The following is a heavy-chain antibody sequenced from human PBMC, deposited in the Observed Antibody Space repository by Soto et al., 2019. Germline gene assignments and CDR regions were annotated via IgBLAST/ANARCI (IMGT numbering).Heavy chain of an antibody. CDR3: ARMNYYDTSGYPFDY. CDR1: GGSISSYY. V-gene: IGHV4-59*01. J-gene: IGHJ4*02. Sequence: PSETLSLTCTVPGGSISSYYWSWIRQPPGKGLEWIGYIYFRGTTNYNPSLKSRVTMSADTSKNQFSLKLNSVTAADTAVYYCARMNYYDTSGYPFDYWGQGTLVTVSS. CDR2: IYFRGTT. D-gene: IGHD3-22*01.